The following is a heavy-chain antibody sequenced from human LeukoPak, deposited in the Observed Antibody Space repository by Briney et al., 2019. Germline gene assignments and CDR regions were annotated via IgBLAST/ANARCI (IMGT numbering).Heavy chain of an antibody. CDR2: ISYDGSNK. CDR3: ARVRGYSGRDNWFDP. Sequence: GGSLRLSCAASGFTFSSYAMHWVRQAPGKGLEWVAVISYDGSNKYYADSVKGRFTISRDNAKNSLYLQMNSLRAEDTAVYYCARVRGYSGRDNWFDPWGQGTLVTVSS. J-gene: IGHJ5*02. D-gene: IGHD1-26*01. V-gene: IGHV3-30*04. CDR1: GFTFSSYA.